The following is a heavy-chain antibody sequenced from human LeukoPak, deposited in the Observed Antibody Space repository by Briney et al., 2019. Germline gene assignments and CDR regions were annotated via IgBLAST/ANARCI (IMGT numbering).Heavy chain of an antibody. CDR2: ISSSGNTI. J-gene: IGHJ4*02. V-gene: IGHV3-48*04. Sequence: GGSLRLSCAASGFAFNGYWMSWVRQAPGKGLEWVSYISSSGNTIYYADSVKGRFTISRDNAMNSLDLQMNHLRAEDTAIYYCARDLPYSSNWFSHGFWGRGTLVTVSS. CDR3: ARDLPYSSNWFSHGF. D-gene: IGHD6-13*01. CDR1: GFAFNGYW.